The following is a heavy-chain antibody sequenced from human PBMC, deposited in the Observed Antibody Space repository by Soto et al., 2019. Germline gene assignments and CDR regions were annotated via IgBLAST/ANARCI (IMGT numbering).Heavy chain of an antibody. CDR3: ARGHYGMDI. V-gene: IGHV3-7*05. CDR2: INQDGSEK. Sequence: GGSLRLSCAASGFSFSSSWMTWVRQAPGKGLDWVANINQDGSEKNYVDSVKGRFTISRDNAKNSLFLQMNSLRAEDTAVYYCARGHYGMDIWGQGTTVTVSS. J-gene: IGHJ6*02. CDR1: GFSFSSSW.